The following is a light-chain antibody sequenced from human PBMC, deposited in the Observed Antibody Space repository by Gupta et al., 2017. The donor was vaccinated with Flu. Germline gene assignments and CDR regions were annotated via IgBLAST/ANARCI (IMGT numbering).Light chain of an antibody. V-gene: IGLV2-23*02. Sequence: QSALTQPASVSGSPGQSITISCTGTSGDVGGYNFVSWYQQSPGRAPKLMIYEVTKRPSGVAYRFSGSKAGSTASLTISGLQAEDDADYYCCSYSGTDFYVFGTGTKVTVL. CDR3: CSYSGTDFYV. CDR2: EVT. CDR1: SGDVGGYNF. J-gene: IGLJ1*01.